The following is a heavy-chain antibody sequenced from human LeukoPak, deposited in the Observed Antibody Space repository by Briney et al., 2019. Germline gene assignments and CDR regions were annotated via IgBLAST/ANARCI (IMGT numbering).Heavy chain of an antibody. CDR1: GYTFTSYA. CDR2: INAGNGNT. J-gene: IGHJ4*02. D-gene: IGHD2-2*01. V-gene: IGHV1-3*01. CDR3: ASIPAADFDY. Sequence: GASVKVSCKASGYTFTSYAMHWVRQAPGQRLEWMGWINAGNGNTKYSQKFQGRVTMTEDTSTDTAYMELSRLRSDDTAVYYCASIPAADFDYWGQGTLVTVSS.